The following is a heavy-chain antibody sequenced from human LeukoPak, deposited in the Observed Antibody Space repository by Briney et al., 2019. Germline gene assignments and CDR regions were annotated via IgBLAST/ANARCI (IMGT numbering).Heavy chain of an antibody. CDR1: GYTFTGYY. CDR3: ASSGSYYVGPFDY. D-gene: IGHD1-26*01. J-gene: IGHJ4*02. V-gene: IGHV1-2*02. CDR2: INPNSGGT. Sequence: SVKVSCKASGYTFTGYYMHWVRQAPGQGLEWMGWINPNSGGTNYAQKFQGRVTMTRDTSISTAYMELSRLRSDDTAVYYCASSGSYYVGPFDYWGQGTLVTVSS.